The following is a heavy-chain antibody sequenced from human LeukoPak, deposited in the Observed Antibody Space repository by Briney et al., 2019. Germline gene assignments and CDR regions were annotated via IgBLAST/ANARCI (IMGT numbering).Heavy chain of an antibody. D-gene: IGHD3-22*01. V-gene: IGHV3-64*04. CDR2: ISSNGGST. Sequence: GGSLRLSCSASGFTFSSYAMHWVRQAPGKGLEYVSAISSNGGSTYYADSVKGRFTISRDNSKNTLYLPMNSLRAEDTAVYYCAKDHGSDYYDSSGHFDYWGQGTLVTVSS. CDR1: GFTFSSYA. J-gene: IGHJ4*02. CDR3: AKDHGSDYYDSSGHFDY.